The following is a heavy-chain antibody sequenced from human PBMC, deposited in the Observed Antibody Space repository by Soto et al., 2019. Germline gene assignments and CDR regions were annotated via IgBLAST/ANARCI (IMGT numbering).Heavy chain of an antibody. Sequence: PGESLKISCKGSGYSFTSYWIGWVRQMPGKGLEWMGIIYPGDSDTRYSPSFQGQVTIPADKSISTAYLQWSSLKASDTAMYYCARLRDNYYGSGSYYIGNWFDPWGQGTLVTVSS. J-gene: IGHJ5*02. D-gene: IGHD3-10*01. CDR3: ARLRDNYYGSGSYYIGNWFDP. V-gene: IGHV5-51*01. CDR1: GYSFTSYW. CDR2: IYPGDSDT.